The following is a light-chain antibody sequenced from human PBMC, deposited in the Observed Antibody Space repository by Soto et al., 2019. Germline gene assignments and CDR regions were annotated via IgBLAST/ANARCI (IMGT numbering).Light chain of an antibody. J-gene: IGKJ3*01. Sequence: EIVLTQSPATLSLSPGERGTLSCRASQSVSSYLAWYQQKPGQAPRLLIYNASNRATGIPARFSGSGSGTDFTLTIGSLEPEDVAVYFCQQRSSWPITFGPGTKVDIK. CDR1: QSVSSY. CDR3: QQRSSWPIT. CDR2: NAS. V-gene: IGKV3-11*01.